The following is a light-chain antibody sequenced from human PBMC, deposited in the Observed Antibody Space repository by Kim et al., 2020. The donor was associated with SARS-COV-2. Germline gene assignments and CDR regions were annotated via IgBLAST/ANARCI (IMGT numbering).Light chain of an antibody. CDR2: NDN. Sequence: QSVLTQPPSASGTPGQTVTISCSGRRSNVGNNPVTWFQQVAGTAPKLLMSNDNQRPSGVPDRFSASKSGTSASLAISGLQSEDEAVYYCGSWDDSLSGRVFGGGTQLTVL. V-gene: IGLV1-44*01. J-gene: IGLJ3*02. CDR1: RSNVGNNP. CDR3: GSWDDSLSGRV.